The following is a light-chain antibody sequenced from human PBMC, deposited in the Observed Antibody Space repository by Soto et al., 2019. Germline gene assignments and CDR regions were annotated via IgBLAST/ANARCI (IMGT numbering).Light chain of an antibody. CDR3: QQYHNWPRT. Sequence: EIVMTQSPATLSVSPGESATLXXRASQSVSSNLAWYQQKPGQAPRLXIYGASTRATGIPARFSGSGSGTEFTLTISSLQSEDFAVYYCQQYHNWPRTFDQGTKVDIK. J-gene: IGKJ1*01. V-gene: IGKV3-15*01. CDR1: QSVSSN. CDR2: GAS.